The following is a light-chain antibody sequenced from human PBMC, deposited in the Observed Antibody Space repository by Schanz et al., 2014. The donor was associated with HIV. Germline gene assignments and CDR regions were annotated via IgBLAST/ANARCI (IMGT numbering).Light chain of an antibody. Sequence: QSALTQPASVSGSPGQSITISCTGTSSDIGAFDYVSWYQQHPGKAPKLMIFDVTHRPSGVSGRFSGSKSGNTASLTISGLQPEDEANYYCCSYAGSSTFYVFGTGTKVTVL. CDR3: CSYAGSSTFYV. CDR2: DVT. CDR1: SSDIGAFDY. V-gene: IGLV2-14*03. J-gene: IGLJ1*01.